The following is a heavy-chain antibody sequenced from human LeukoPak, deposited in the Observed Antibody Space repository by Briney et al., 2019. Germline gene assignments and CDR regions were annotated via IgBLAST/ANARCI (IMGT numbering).Heavy chain of an antibody. CDR2: ISSSSSYI. D-gene: IGHD3-10*01. V-gene: IGHV3-21*01. CDR3: ARYYGSGSYYTDY. Sequence: GGSLRLSCAASGFTFSSYSMNWVRQAPGKGLEWVSSISSSSSYIYYADSVKGRFTISRDNAKNSLYLQMNSLRAEDTAVYYCARYYGSGSYYTDYWGQGTLVTVSS. J-gene: IGHJ4*02. CDR1: GFTFSSYS.